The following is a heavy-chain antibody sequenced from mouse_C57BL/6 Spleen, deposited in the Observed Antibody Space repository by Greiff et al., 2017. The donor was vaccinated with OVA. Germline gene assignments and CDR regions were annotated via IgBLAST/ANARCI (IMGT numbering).Heavy chain of an antibody. Sequence: EVKLQESGGGLVKPGGSLKLSCAASGFTFSDYGMHWVRQAPEKGLEWVAYISSGSSTIYYADTVKGRFTISRDNAKNTLFLQMTSLRSEDTAMYYCARRTGTGDYAMDYWGQGTSVTVSS. D-gene: IGHD4-1*01. CDR3: ARRTGTGDYAMDY. CDR2: ISSGSSTI. J-gene: IGHJ4*01. CDR1: GFTFSDYG. V-gene: IGHV5-17*01.